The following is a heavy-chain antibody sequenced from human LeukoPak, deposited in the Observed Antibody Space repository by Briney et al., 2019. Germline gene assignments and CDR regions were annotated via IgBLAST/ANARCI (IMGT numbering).Heavy chain of an antibody. CDR3: ARQEKTMVRGVINWFDP. CDR2: IYYSGST. V-gene: IGHV4-39*01. D-gene: IGHD3-10*01. CDR1: GGSISSSSYY. Sequence: PSETLSLTCTVSGGSISSSSYYWGWIRQPPGKGLEWIGSIYYSGSTYYSPSLKSRVTISVDTSKNQFSLKLSSVTAADTAVYYCARQEKTMVRGVINWFDPWGQGTLVTVSS. J-gene: IGHJ5*02.